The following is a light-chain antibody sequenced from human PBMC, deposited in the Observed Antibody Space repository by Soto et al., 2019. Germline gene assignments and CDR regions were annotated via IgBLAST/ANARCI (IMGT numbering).Light chain of an antibody. J-gene: IGKJ2*01. V-gene: IGKV3-20*01. Sequence: EIGLTQSPGTLSLSPGERATLSCRASQSVSSAYLAWYQQIPGQAPRLRIYGASSRATGIPDRFSGSGSGTDFTLTISGLEPEDFALYYCQQSGSSFYTFGQGTKLEIK. CDR2: GAS. CDR1: QSVSSAY. CDR3: QQSGSSFYT.